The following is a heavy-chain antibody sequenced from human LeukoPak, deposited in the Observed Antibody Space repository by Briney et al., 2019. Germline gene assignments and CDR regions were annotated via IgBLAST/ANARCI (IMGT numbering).Heavy chain of an antibody. J-gene: IGHJ3*02. V-gene: IGHV3-30*18. CDR1: GFTFSSFG. Sequence: GRSLRLSCAASGFTFSSFGMHWVRQAPGKGLEWVAVISYDGSNKYYADSVKGRFTISRDNSKNTLYLQMNSLRTEDTAEYYCAKDYLGGSHAFDIWGQGTMVTVSS. D-gene: IGHD3-10*01. CDR3: AKDYLGGSHAFDI. CDR2: ISYDGSNK.